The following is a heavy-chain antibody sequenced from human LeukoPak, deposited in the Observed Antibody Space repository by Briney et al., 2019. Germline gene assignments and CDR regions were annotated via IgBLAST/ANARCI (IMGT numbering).Heavy chain of an antibody. CDR2: ISGSGGST. J-gene: IGHJ4*02. D-gene: IGHD2-2*01. CDR3: AKELGYCSSTSCSCSDY. CDR1: GFTFSSYA. V-gene: IGHV3-23*01. Sequence: GGSLRLSCAASGFTFSSYAMSWVRQAPGKGLEWVSAISGSGGSTYYADSVKGRFTISRDNSKNTLYLQMNSLRAEDTAVYYCAKELGYCSSTSCSCSDYWGQGTLVTVSS.